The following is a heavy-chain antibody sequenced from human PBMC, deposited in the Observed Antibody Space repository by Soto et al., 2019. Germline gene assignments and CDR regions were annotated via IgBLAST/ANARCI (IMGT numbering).Heavy chain of an antibody. V-gene: IGHV3-49*04. CDR3: ARDYYDSSGYYHWFDP. D-gene: IGHD3-22*01. Sequence: GALIVSCTSSVFTFGDYAMSWVRQAPGKGLEWVGFIRSKAYGGTTEYAASVKGRFTIARDDSKSIAYLQMNSLKTEDTAVYYCARDYYDSSGYYHWFDPWGQGTMVTVSS. CDR2: IRSKAYGGTT. CDR1: VFTFGDYA. J-gene: IGHJ5*02.